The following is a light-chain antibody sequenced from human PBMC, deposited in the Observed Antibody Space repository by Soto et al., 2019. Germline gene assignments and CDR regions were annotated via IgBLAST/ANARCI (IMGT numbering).Light chain of an antibody. Sequence: NFMLTQPHSVSESPGKTVTISCTRSSGSIASNSVQWYQQRPGSSPTTVIHEDYQRPSGVPDRFSGSIDSSSNSASLTIPRLKTEDEADYNCQSFDSSTVVFGGGTKLTVL. CDR3: QSFDSSTVV. J-gene: IGLJ2*01. V-gene: IGLV6-57*01. CDR2: EDY. CDR1: SGSIASNS.